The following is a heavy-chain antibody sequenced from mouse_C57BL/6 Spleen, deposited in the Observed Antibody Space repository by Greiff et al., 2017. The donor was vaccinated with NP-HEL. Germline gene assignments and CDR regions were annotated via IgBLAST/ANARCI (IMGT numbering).Heavy chain of an antibody. V-gene: IGHV1-26*01. J-gene: IGHJ2*01. Sequence: EVQLQQSGPELVKPGSSLPLSLNPSGYTFTDYYMNWVKQSHGKSLEWIGDINPYNGGTSYNQKFKGKATLTVDKSSSTAYMELRSLTSEDSAVYYCARPVVSYFDYWGQGTTLTVSS. CDR3: ARPVVSYFDY. D-gene: IGHD1-1*01. CDR1: GYTFTDYY. CDR2: INPYNGGT.